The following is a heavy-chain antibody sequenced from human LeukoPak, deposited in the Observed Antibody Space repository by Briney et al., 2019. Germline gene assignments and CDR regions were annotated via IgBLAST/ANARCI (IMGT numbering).Heavy chain of an antibody. CDR1: GYSISSGYY. CDR3: ARHGATREIDY. D-gene: IGHD4/OR15-4a*01. V-gene: IGHV4-38-2*02. Sequence: PSETLSLTCTVSGYSISSGYYWGWIRQPPGKGLEWIGSIYHSGSTYYNPSLKSRVTISVDTSKNQFSLKLSSVTAADTAVYYCARHGATREIDYWGQGTLVTVSS. J-gene: IGHJ4*02. CDR2: IYHSGST.